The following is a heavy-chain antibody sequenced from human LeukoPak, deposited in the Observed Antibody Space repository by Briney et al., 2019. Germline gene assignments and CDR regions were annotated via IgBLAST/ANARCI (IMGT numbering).Heavy chain of an antibody. CDR3: ATGPPIYYDSSGYWFDP. V-gene: IGHV1-24*01. CDR2: FDPEDGET. Sequence: ASVKVSCKVSGYTLTELSMHWVRQAPGKGLEWKGGFDPEDGETIYAQKFQGRVTMTEDTSTDTAYMELSSLRSEDTAVYYCATGPPIYYDSSGYWFDPWGQGTLVTVSS. CDR1: GYTLTELS. D-gene: IGHD3-22*01. J-gene: IGHJ5*02.